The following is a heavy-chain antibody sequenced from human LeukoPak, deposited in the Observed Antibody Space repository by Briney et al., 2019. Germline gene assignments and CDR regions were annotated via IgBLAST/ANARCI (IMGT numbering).Heavy chain of an antibody. CDR3: ARSIAARFYCYYYMDV. J-gene: IGHJ6*03. D-gene: IGHD6-6*01. Sequence: SETLSLTCTVSGGSISSSSYYWGWIRQPPGKGLEWIGSIYYSGSTYYNPSLKSRVTISVDTSKNQFSLKLSSVTAADTAVYYCARSIAARFYCYYYMDVWGKGTTVTVSS. CDR2: IYYSGST. CDR1: GGSISSSSYY. V-gene: IGHV4-39*07.